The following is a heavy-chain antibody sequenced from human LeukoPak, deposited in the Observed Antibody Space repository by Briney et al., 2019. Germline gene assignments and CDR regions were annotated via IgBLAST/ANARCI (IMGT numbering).Heavy chain of an antibody. CDR2: IYTSGST. D-gene: IGHD6-13*01. V-gene: IGHV4-4*07. CDR3: ARDSLHSSSSWGWYFDL. Sequence: SETLSLTCTVSGGSISSYYWSWIRQPTGKGLEWIGRIYTSGSTNYNPSLKSRVTMSVDTSKNQFSLKLSSVTAADTAVYYCARDSLHSSSSWGWYFDLWGRGTLVTVSS. CDR1: GGSISSYY. J-gene: IGHJ2*01.